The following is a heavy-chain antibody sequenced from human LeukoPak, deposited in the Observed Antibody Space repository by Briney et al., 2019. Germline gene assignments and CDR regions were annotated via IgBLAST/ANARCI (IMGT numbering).Heavy chain of an antibody. J-gene: IGHJ4*02. Sequence: GGSLRLSCAASGFTFSGYAMSWVRQAPGKGLEWVSAISGSGGSTYYADSVKGRFTISRDNSKNTLYLQMNSLRAEDTAVYYCAKASVGIYYFDYWGQGTLVTVSS. D-gene: IGHD1-26*01. CDR3: AKASVGIYYFDY. V-gene: IGHV3-23*01. CDR1: GFTFSGYA. CDR2: ISGSGGST.